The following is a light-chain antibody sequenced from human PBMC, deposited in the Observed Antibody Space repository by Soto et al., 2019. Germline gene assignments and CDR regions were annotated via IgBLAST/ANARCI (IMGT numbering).Light chain of an antibody. CDR2: HAS. Sequence: DIQMTPSTSTLTASVGDTVPITCRASQNIDRWVAWYQQKSGKAPKILIYHASSLETGVPSRFSGSGSGTEFTLTISSVQPDDFASYYCQHYNSYGTFGQRTKVDI. CDR3: QHYNSYGT. V-gene: IGKV1-5*01. J-gene: IGKJ1*01. CDR1: QNIDRW.